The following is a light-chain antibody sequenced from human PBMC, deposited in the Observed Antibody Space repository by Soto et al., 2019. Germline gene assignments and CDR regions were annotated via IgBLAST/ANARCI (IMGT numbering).Light chain of an antibody. J-gene: IGKJ5*01. V-gene: IGKV3-20*01. CDR1: QSIGSSY. Sequence: EIVLTQSPGTLSLSPGERATLSCRASQSIGSSYLAWYQQNPGQAPRLLIYGASSRASDFPNRFSGSGSGTDFTLSIGRLESEDFAVDYWQLYGSSLSIMFGEGTRVEIK. CDR3: QLYGSSLSIM. CDR2: GAS.